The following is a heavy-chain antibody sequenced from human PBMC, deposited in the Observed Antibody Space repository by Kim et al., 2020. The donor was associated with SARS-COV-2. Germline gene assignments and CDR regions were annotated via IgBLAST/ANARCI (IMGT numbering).Heavy chain of an antibody. Sequence: SETLSLTCTVSGGSVSSRTFCWTWIRQTPGIGLEWIGNVFYSGSTNYNPSLNSRVTISVDTSKNQFSLKLSSVTAADTAVYYCARSEYYGSGTLAMYGIDVWGQGTTVTVSS. J-gene: IGHJ6*01. CDR2: VFYSGST. CDR3: ARSEYYGSGTLAMYGIDV. D-gene: IGHD3-10*01. CDR1: GGSVSSRTFC. V-gene: IGHV4-61*01.